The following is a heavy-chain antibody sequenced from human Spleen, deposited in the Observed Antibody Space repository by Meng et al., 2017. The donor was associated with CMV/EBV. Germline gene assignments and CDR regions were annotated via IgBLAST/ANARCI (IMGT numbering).Heavy chain of an antibody. CDR1: GYTFTGYY. D-gene: IGHD2-2*01. V-gene: IGHV1-2*02. J-gene: IGHJ6*02. CDR3: ARDRVSTVVVPAARAGHYYYYGMDV. Sequence: ASVKVSCKASGYTFTGYYMHWVRQAPGQGLEWMGWINPNSGGTNYAQKFQGRVTMTRDTSISTAYMELSSLRSEDTAVYYCARDRVSTVVVPAARAGHYYYYGMDVWGQGTTVTVSS. CDR2: INPNSGGT.